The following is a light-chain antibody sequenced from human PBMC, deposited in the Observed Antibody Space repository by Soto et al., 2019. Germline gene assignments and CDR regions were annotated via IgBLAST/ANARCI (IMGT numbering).Light chain of an antibody. V-gene: IGKV1-5*01. J-gene: IGKJ1*01. CDR1: QSISSW. CDR2: DAS. CDR3: QQYNSDSGT. Sequence: DIQISHSPSTLSASVGDRVSITCRASQSISSWLAWYQQKPGKAPKLLIYDASSLESGVPSRFSGSGSGTEFTLTISSLQPDDFATYYCQQYNSDSGTFGQGTKVDI.